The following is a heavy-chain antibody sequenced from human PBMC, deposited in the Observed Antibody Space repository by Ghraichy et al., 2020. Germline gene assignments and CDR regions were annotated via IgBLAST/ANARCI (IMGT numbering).Heavy chain of an antibody. CDR1: GFTFSDYY. CDR2: ISNSGSPI. CDR3: ARVAHYGPDY. V-gene: IGHV3-11*01. D-gene: IGHD3-16*01. Sequence: LSLTCAVSGFTFSDYYMSWIRQAPGKGLEWVSYISNSGSPIYYADSVKGRFTISRDNAKNSLYLQMNSLRAEDTAVYYCARVAHYGPDYWGQGTLVTVSS. J-gene: IGHJ4*02.